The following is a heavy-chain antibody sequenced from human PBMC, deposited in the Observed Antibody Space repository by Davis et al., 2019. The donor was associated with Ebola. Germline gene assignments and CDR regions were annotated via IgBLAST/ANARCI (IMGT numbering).Heavy chain of an antibody. CDR1: GFTFINYG. J-gene: IGHJ5*02. D-gene: IGHD3-10*01. Sequence: GGSLRLSCVASGFTFINYGMSWVRQAPGKGLEWVSVIYSGGSTYYADSVKGRFTISRDNAKNSLYLQMNSLRAEDTAVYYCARDLLGFGEFGWFDPWGQGTLVTVSS. CDR3: ARDLLGFGEFGWFDP. CDR2: IYSGGST. V-gene: IGHV3-66*01.